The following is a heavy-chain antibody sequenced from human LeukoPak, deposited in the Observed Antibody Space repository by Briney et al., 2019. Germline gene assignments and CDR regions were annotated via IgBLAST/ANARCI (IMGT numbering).Heavy chain of an antibody. CDR2: IYHSGST. CDR3: ARVKARATMGVYLDY. D-gene: IGHD3-16*01. V-gene: IGHV4-4*02. J-gene: IGHJ4*02. CDR1: GGSISGSNW. Sequence: SETLSLTCAVSGGSISGSNWWSWVRQPPGKGLEWIGEIYHSGSTNYNPSLKSRVTISVDKSKNQFSLKLSSVTAADTAVYYCARVKARATMGVYLDYWGQGTLVTVSS.